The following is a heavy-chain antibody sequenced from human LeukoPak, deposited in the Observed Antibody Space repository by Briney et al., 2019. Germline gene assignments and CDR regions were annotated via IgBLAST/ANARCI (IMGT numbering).Heavy chain of an antibody. CDR3: ARGPKCPGYCSSTSCSYYYYGMDV. Sequence: GASVKVSCKASGYTFTGYYMHWVRQAPGQGLEWMGWINPNSGGTNYAQKFQGRVTMTRDTSISTAYMELSRLRSDDTAVYYCARGPKCPGYCSSTSCSYYYYGMDVWGQGTTVTVSS. J-gene: IGHJ6*02. D-gene: IGHD2-2*01. CDR1: GYTFTGYY. V-gene: IGHV1-2*02. CDR2: INPNSGGT.